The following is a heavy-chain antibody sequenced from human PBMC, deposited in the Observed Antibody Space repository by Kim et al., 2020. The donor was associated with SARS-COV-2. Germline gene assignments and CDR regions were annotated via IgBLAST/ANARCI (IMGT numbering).Heavy chain of an antibody. J-gene: IGHJ6*03. CDR3: ARVGWFEAGHYYYYYMDV. V-gene: IGHV4-4*02. D-gene: IGHD3-10*01. Sequence: KSRVTISVDKSKNQFSLKLSSVTAADTAVYYCARVGWFEAGHYYYYYMDVWGKGTTVTVSS.